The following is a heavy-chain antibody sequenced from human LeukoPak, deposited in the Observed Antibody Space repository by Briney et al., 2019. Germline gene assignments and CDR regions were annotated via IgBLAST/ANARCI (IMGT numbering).Heavy chain of an antibody. CDR1: GGSFSGYY. Sequence: SETLSLTCAVYGGSFSGYYWSWIRQPPGKVLEWIGEINHSGSTNYNPSLKSRVTISVDTSKNQFSLKLSSVTAADTAVYYCARGPLTNRRLRGSKYFDYWGQGTLVTVSS. CDR3: ARGPLTNRRLRGSKYFDY. V-gene: IGHV4-34*01. D-gene: IGHD3-10*01. J-gene: IGHJ4*02. CDR2: INHSGST.